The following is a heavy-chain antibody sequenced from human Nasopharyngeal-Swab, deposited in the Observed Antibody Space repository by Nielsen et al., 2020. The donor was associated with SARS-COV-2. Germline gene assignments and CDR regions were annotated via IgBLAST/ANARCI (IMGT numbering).Heavy chain of an antibody. CDR2: IWYDGSNK. CDR3: ARDYYGSGKGWFDP. Sequence: VRQAPGKGLEWVAVIWYDGSNKYYADSVKGRFTISGDNSKNTLYLQMNSLRAEDTAVYYCARDYYGSGKGWFDPWGQGTLVTVSS. V-gene: IGHV3-33*01. J-gene: IGHJ5*02. D-gene: IGHD3-10*01.